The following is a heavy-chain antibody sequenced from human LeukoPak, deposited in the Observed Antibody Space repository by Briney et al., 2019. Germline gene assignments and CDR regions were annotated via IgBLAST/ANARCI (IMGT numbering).Heavy chain of an antibody. V-gene: IGHV3-21*01. CDR1: GFTFSSYS. CDR2: ISSSSSYI. D-gene: IGHD6-6*01. Sequence: GGCLRLSCAASGFTFSSYSMNWVRPAPGKGLEWVSSISSSSSYIYYADSVKGRFTISRDNAKNSLYLQMNSLRAEDTAVYYCASFSNRGAARHDYWGQGTLVTVSS. J-gene: IGHJ4*02. CDR3: ASFSNRGAARHDY.